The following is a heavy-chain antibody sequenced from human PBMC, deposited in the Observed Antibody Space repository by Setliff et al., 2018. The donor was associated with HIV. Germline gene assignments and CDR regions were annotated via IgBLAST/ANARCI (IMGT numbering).Heavy chain of an antibody. CDR2: IRYDGSNQ. CDR1: GFTFSTYG. J-gene: IGHJ6*02. CDR3: AKDNDYVLGSFSAASKGRYGMDV. V-gene: IGHV3-30*02. Sequence: GGSLRLSCAASGFTFSTYGMQWVRQAPGKGLEWVAFIRYDGSNQYYADSVKGRFTISRDNSKNTLYLQMNSLRAEDTAVYYCAKDNDYVLGSFSAASKGRYGMDVWGQGTTVTVSS. D-gene: IGHD3-16*01.